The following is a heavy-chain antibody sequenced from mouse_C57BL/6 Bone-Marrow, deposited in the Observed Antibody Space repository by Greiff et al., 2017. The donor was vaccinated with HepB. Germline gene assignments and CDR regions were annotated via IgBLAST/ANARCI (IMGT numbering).Heavy chain of an antibody. CDR3: ARELGRGY. Sequence: QVQLQQSGAELARPGASVKLSCKASGYTFTSYGISWVKQRTGQGLEWIGEIYPRSGNTYYNEKFKGKATLTADESSSTAYMELRSLTSEDSAVYFCARELGRGYWGQGTTLTVSS. CDR2: IYPRSGNT. D-gene: IGHD4-1*01. CDR1: GYTFTSYG. J-gene: IGHJ2*01. V-gene: IGHV1-81*01.